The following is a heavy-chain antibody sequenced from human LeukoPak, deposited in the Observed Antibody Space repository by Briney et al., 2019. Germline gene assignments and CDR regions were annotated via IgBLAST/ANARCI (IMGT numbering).Heavy chain of an antibody. Sequence: PGGSLRLSCAASGFTFSAYAMHWVRQAPGKGLEYVSAISSNGGSTYYADSVKGRFTISRDNSKNTLYLQMSSLRAEDTAVYYCVKGSGVLRFLEWLSVPLDYWGQGTLVTVSS. V-gene: IGHV3-64D*06. D-gene: IGHD3-3*01. J-gene: IGHJ4*02. CDR2: ISSNGGST. CDR3: VKGSGVLRFLEWLSVPLDY. CDR1: GFTFSAYA.